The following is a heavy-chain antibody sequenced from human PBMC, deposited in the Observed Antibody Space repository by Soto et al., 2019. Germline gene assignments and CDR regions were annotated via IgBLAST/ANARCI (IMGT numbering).Heavy chain of an antibody. CDR2: ISGSGGGI. CDR3: AKWARDCSGSNCLYFYVMAV. CDR1: GFTFSSYA. D-gene: IGHD2-15*01. J-gene: IGHJ6*02. Sequence: LRLSCAASGFTFSSYAMSWVRQAPGKGLEWISTISGSGGGIYYTDSVKGRFTISRDNSKNTVYLQMNSLRVEDTAVYYCAKWARDCSGSNCLYFYVMAVWGQETTVTVSS. V-gene: IGHV3-23*01.